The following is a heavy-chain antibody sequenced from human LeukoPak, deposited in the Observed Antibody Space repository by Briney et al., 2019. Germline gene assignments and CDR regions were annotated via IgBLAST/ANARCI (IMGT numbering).Heavy chain of an antibody. J-gene: IGHJ3*02. D-gene: IGHD3-10*01. Sequence: SETLSLTCTVSTGTINTYYWSWIRQPAGKGLEWIGRVFNTGITNYNPSLKSRVTMSVDTSRNQFSLKLNSVTAADTAVYYCAKSNGYGLIEIWGQGTMVTVSS. V-gene: IGHV4-4*07. CDR3: AKSNGYGLIEI. CDR2: VFNTGIT. CDR1: TGTINTYY.